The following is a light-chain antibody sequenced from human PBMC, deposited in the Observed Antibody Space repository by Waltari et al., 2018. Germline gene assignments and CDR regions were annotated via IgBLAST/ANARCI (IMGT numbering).Light chain of an antibody. V-gene: IGLV5-45*02. CDR3: MTWHSGAWV. Sequence: QAVLTQPSSLSASPGASASLPCTLRSGINVATYRIYWFQQKTGSPPQFPLKYNSDSDKQQGSGVSSRFSGSKDASANAGILLISGVQPDDEADYSCMTWHSGAWVFGGGTTLTVL. CDR2: YNSDSDK. J-gene: IGLJ3*02. CDR1: SGINVATYR.